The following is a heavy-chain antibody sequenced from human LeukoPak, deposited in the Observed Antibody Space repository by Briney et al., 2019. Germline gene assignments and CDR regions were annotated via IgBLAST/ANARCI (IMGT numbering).Heavy chain of an antibody. J-gene: IGHJ5*02. D-gene: IGHD3-10*01. CDR1: GYTFTSYY. CDR2: ISAYNGNT. V-gene: IGHV1-18*04. CDR3: ARVHPITMVRGVTYDP. Sequence: GASVKVSCKASGYTFTSYYMHWVRQAPGQGLEWMGWISAYNGNTNYAQKLQGRVTMTTDTSTSTAYMELRSLRSDDTAVYYCARVHPITMVRGVTYDPWGQGTLVTVSS.